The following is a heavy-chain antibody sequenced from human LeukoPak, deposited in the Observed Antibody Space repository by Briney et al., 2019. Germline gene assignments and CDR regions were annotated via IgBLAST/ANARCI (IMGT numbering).Heavy chain of an antibody. CDR2: ISAYNGNT. V-gene: IGHV1-18*01. CDR1: GYTFTSYG. D-gene: IGHD3-3*01. Sequence: GASVKVSCKASGYTFTSYGISWVRQAPGQGLEWMGWISAYNGNTNYAQKLQGRVTMTTDTSTSTAYMELRSLRSDDTAVYYCARGLTIFGVVINDAFDIWGQGTTVTVSS. J-gene: IGHJ3*02. CDR3: ARGLTIFGVVINDAFDI.